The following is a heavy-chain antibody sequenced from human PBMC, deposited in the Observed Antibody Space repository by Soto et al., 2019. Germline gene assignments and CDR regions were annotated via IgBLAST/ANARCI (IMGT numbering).Heavy chain of an antibody. CDR3: AKARIAADLPREYYFDY. CDR1: GFTFDDYA. J-gene: IGHJ4*02. V-gene: IGHV3-9*01. D-gene: IGHD6-13*01. Sequence: EVQLVESGGGLVQPGRSLRLSCAASGFTFDDYAMHWVRQAPGKGLEWGAGIRWNSGSIGYADSVKGRLTISRDNAKNSLYLHMTSLRAEDTALYYCAKARIAADLPREYYFDYWGQGTLVTVSS. CDR2: IRWNSGSI.